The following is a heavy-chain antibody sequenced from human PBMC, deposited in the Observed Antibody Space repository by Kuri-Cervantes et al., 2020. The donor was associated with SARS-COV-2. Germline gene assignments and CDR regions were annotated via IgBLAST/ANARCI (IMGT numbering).Heavy chain of an antibody. CDR1: GYTFTSYY. Sequence: ASVKVSCKASGYTFTSYYMHWVRQAPGQGLEWMGWINPNSGGTNYAQKFQGRVTMTRDTSISTAYMELSRLRSDDTAAYYCARGGIAARPSPFDYWGQGTLVTVSS. D-gene: IGHD6-6*01. CDR3: ARGGIAARPSPFDY. V-gene: IGHV1-2*02. CDR2: INPNSGGT. J-gene: IGHJ4*02.